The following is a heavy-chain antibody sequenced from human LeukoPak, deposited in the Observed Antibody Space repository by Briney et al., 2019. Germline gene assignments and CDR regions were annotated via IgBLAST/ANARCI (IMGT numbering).Heavy chain of an antibody. CDR3: ARCIKRSREIDY. D-gene: IGHD3-10*01. Sequence: PGGSLRLPCAASGFTFSSAWMTWVRQAPGKGLQWVSYISSSSSNIYYADSVKGRFTISRDNAKNSLYLQMNSLRVEDTAVYYCARCIKRSREIDYWGQGTLVTVSS. V-gene: IGHV3-21*05. CDR2: ISSSSSNI. CDR1: GFTFSSAW. J-gene: IGHJ4*02.